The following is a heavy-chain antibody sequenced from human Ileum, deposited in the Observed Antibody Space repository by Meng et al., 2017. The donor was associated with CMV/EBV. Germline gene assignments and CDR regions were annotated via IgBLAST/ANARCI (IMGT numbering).Heavy chain of an antibody. CDR3: ARGNYGDYVGTYYYAMDV. Sequence: ASVKVSCKASGYTFINYYMHWVRQAPGQGLEWMGFIHPTAGSPTYAQRLQVGVTMTKDTSTSTFYMELSSLRSEDTAVYYCARGNYGDYVGTYYYAMDVWGQGTTVTVSS. CDR2: IHPTAGSP. V-gene: IGHV1-46*01. CDR1: GYTFINYY. D-gene: IGHD4-17*01. J-gene: IGHJ6*02.